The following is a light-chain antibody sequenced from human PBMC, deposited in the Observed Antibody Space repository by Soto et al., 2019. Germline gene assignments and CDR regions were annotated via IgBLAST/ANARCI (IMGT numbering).Light chain of an antibody. CDR1: SSVVGSYNL. V-gene: IGLV2-23*01. J-gene: IGLJ1*01. CDR3: CSYAGRSPYV. Sequence: QSVLTQPASVSGSPGQSITISCTGTSSVVGSYNLVSWYQQHPGKAPKLIIYEGSKRPSGVSIRFSGSKSGNTASLTISGLQAEDEADYYCCSYAGRSPYVFGTGTKVTVL. CDR2: EGS.